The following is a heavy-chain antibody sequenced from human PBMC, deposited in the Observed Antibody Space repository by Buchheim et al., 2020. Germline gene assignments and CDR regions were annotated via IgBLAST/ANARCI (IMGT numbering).Heavy chain of an antibody. D-gene: IGHD5-18*01. Sequence: QVQLVESGGGVVQPGRSLRLSCAASGFTFSSYGMHWVRQAPGKGLEWVAVISYDGSNKYYADSVKGRFTISRDNSKNTLYLQMNSLRAEDTAVYYCAKDLSWTGIQLNYYGMDVWGQGTT. CDR3: AKDLSWTGIQLNYYGMDV. CDR2: ISYDGSNK. J-gene: IGHJ6*02. CDR1: GFTFSSYG. V-gene: IGHV3-30*18.